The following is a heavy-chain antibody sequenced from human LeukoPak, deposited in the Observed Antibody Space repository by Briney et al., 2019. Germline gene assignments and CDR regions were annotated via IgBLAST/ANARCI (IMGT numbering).Heavy chain of an antibody. CDR3: AKSLVSSGYRLDY. CDR1: GFTFDDYS. V-gene: IGHV3-43*01. J-gene: IGHJ4*02. Sequence: PGGSLRLSCEASGFTFDDYSMHWVRQAPGKGLEWVSLISWDGGSIHYADSAKGRFTISRDNSKKSLYLQMNSLRTEDTALYYCAKSLVSSGYRLDYWGQGTLVTVSS. D-gene: IGHD3-22*01. CDR2: ISWDGGSI.